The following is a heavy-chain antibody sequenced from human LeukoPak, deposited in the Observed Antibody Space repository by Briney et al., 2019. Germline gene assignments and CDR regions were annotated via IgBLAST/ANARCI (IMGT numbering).Heavy chain of an antibody. CDR2: ISSSSSYI. CDR1: GSPFSTLR. V-gene: IGHV3-21*01. J-gene: IGHJ5*02. CDR3: ARDFHDYFP. D-gene: IGHD3-16*01. Sequence: AGGYRRPSCGAPGSPFSTLRMDGGRKAPGKGLEWVSTISSSSSYIYYADSVKGRFTISRDKAKNSLYLQMNSLRAEDTAVYYCARDFHDYFPWGQGTLVTVSS.